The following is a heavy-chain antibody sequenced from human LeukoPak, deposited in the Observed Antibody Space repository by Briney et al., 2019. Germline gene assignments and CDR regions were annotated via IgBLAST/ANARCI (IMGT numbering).Heavy chain of an antibody. CDR2: IYYSGST. D-gene: IGHD3-3*01. J-gene: IGHJ6*03. Sequence: SETLSLTCTVSGGSISSSSYYWGWIRQPPGKGLEWIGSIYYSGSTYYNPSLKSRVTISVDTSKNQVSLKLSSVTAADTAVYYCARDRVSYDFWSGYQNYYYYMDVWGKGTTVTVSS. V-gene: IGHV4-39*07. CDR1: GGSISSSSYY. CDR3: ARDRVSYDFWSGYQNYYYYMDV.